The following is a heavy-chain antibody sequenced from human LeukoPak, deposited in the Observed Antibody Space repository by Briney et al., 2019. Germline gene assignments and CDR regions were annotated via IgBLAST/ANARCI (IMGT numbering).Heavy chain of an antibody. CDR3: ARSRGISGYDPVNKEVPGYYFDY. J-gene: IGHJ4*02. V-gene: IGHV4-39*07. CDR1: GGSISSSSYY. CDR2: IYYSGST. D-gene: IGHD5-12*01. Sequence: ASETLSLTCTVSGGSISSSSYYWGWIRQPPGKGLEWIGSIYYSGSTYYNPSLKSRVTISVDTSKNQFSLKLSSVTAADTAVYYCARSRGISGYDPVNKEVPGYYFDYWGQGTLVTVSS.